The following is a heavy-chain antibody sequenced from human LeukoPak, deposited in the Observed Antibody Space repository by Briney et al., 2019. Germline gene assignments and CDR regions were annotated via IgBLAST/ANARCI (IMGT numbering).Heavy chain of an antibody. CDR3: ASYRYGSSFAFDI. V-gene: IGHV3-74*01. CDR1: GFTFNNYW. D-gene: IGHD6-6*01. Sequence: PGGSLRLSCAASGFTFNNYWMHWVRQAPGKGLVWVSRINSDGSSTTYADSVKGRSTISRDNAKNTLYLQMNSLRAEDTAVYYCASYRYGSSFAFDIWGQGTMVTVSS. CDR2: INSDGSST. J-gene: IGHJ3*02.